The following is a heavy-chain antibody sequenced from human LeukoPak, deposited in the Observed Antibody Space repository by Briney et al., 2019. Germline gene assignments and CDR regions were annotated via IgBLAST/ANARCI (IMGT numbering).Heavy chain of an antibody. J-gene: IGHJ4*02. CDR2: IHSGGTT. CDR1: GITVSSNY. Sequence: GGSLRLSCAASGITVSSNYMSWVRQAPGKGLEWVSVIHSGGTTDFADSVKGRFTSSRDNSKNTVSLQMNSLRVEDTALYYCAKWFQVGTTISDDWGQGTLVTVSS. D-gene: IGHD1-26*01. CDR3: AKWFQVGTTISDD. V-gene: IGHV3-66*01.